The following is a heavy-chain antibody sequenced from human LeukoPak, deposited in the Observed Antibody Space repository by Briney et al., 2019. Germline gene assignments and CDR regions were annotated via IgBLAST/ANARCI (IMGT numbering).Heavy chain of an antibody. J-gene: IGHJ4*02. D-gene: IGHD2-2*01. CDR1: GYTFTGYY. CDR3: ARGGSMGIDYFDY. V-gene: IGHV1-2*02. Sequence: GASVKVSCKASGYTFTGYYMHWVRQAPGQGLEWMGWINPNSGGTNYAQKFQGRVTISVDTSKNQFSLKLSSVTAADSALYYCARGGSMGIDYFDYWGQGTLVTVSS. CDR2: INPNSGGT.